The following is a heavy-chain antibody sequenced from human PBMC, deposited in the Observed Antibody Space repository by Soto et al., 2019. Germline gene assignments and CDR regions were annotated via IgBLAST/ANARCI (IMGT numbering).Heavy chain of an antibody. V-gene: IGHV1-3*01. J-gene: IGHJ4*02. CDR1: GYTFTSYA. Sequence: ASVKVSCKASGYTFTSYAMHWVRQTPGQRLEWMGWINAGNGNTKYSQKFQGRVTITRDTSASTAYMELSSLRSEDTAVYYCAREVRDIVVVVAATANQYYFDYWGQGTLVTVSS. CDR2: INAGNGNT. D-gene: IGHD2-15*01. CDR3: AREVRDIVVVVAATANQYYFDY.